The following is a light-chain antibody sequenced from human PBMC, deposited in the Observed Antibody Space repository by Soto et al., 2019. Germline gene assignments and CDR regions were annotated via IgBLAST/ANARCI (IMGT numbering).Light chain of an antibody. CDR2: EVR. CDR3: SSYTASSTPVV. J-gene: IGLJ2*01. V-gene: IGLV2-14*01. CDR1: GTDIGGYNY. Sequence: QSVLTQPASVSGSPGQSITIPCTGTGTDIGGYNYVSWYQQHPGKAPKLIIYEVRNRPSGVSDRFSGSKSGNTASLTVSGLQAEDEADYYCSSYTASSTPVVFGGGTKLTVL.